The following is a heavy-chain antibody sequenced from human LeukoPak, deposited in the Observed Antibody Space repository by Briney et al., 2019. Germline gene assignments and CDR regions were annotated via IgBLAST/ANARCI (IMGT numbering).Heavy chain of an antibody. CDR1: GYTFTSYD. D-gene: IGHD3-3*01. V-gene: IGHV1-8*01. Sequence: ASVKVSCKASGYTFTSYDINWVRQATGQGLEWMGWMNPNSGNTGYAQKFQGRVTMTRSTSINTPYMELSSLRSEDTAVYYCARGPNYAFWSGSYYYYMDVWGKGTTVTVSS. CDR2: MNPNSGNT. CDR3: ARGPNYAFWSGSYYYYMDV. J-gene: IGHJ6*03.